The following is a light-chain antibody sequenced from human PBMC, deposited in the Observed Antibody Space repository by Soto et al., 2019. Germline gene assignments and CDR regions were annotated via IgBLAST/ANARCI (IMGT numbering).Light chain of an antibody. J-gene: IGKJ1*01. V-gene: IGKV1-5*03. CDR1: QSISSW. CDR3: QQYHSYSRT. CDR2: QAS. Sequence: DIQMTQSPSTLSASVGDRVTITCRASQSISSWLAWFQQKPGKAPHLLISQASLLEPVVPSRFSGSESGTEFTLTINSLQPDDFATYYCQQYHSYSRTFGQGTKVEMK.